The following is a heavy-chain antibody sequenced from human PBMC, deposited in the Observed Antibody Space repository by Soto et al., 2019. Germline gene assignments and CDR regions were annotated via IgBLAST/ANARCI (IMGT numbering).Heavy chain of an antibody. Sequence: QVQLVESGGGLVQPGRSLRLSCAASGFTFSSYGMHWVRQAPGKGLEWVAVIWYDGSNKYYADSVKGRFTISRDNSKNTLYLQMNSLRAEDTAVYYCARDRPPPMDVGAPTDVAFDYWGQGTLVTVSS. CDR2: IWYDGSNK. V-gene: IGHV3-33*01. CDR3: ARDRPPPMDVGAPTDVAFDY. D-gene: IGHD1-26*01. CDR1: GFTFSSYG. J-gene: IGHJ4*02.